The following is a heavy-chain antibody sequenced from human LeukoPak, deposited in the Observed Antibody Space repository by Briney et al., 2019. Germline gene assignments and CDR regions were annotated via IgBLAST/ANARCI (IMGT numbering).Heavy chain of an antibody. J-gene: IGHJ4*02. D-gene: IGHD1-26*01. CDR2: ISSSGSTI. Sequence: GGSLRLSCAASGFTFSSYEMNWVRQAPGKGLERVSYISSSGSTIYYADPATGRFTIPSDNAKNSLYPQMNSPSPGPTAPPYCVRDSASSTGGVDYWGEGALVTVSS. V-gene: IGHV3-48*03. CDR1: GFTFSSYE. CDR3: VRDSASSTGGVDY.